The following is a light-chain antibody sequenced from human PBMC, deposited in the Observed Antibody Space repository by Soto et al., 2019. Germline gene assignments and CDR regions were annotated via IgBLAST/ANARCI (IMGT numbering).Light chain of an antibody. CDR3: QQYNSFPWT. J-gene: IGKJ1*01. CDR1: QTISNY. CDR2: AAS. V-gene: IGKV1-39*01. Sequence: DIQMTQSPSSLSASVGDIVTVTCGASQTISNYLNWYQQKPGKAPKLLIYAASSLQSGVPSRFSGSGSGTEFTLTISSLQPDDFAAYYCQQYNSFPWTFGQGTKVDIK.